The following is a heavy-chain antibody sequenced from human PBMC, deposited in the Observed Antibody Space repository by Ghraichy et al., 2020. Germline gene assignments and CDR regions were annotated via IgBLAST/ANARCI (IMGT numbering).Heavy chain of an antibody. CDR3: AREGEMTTVTTGFDY. D-gene: IGHD4-11*01. CDR1: GFTFTNYY. Sequence: GGSLRLSCAASGFTFTNYYMTWVRQAPGKGLEWVANIKEDGSDKFYLDSVKGRFTISRDNAKNSLYLQMNSLRAEDTAVYCCAREGEMTTVTTGFDYWGQGTLVTVSS. CDR2: IKEDGSDK. J-gene: IGHJ4*02. V-gene: IGHV3-7*03.